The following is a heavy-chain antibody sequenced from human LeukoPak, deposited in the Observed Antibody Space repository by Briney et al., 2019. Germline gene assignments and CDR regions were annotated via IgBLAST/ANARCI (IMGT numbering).Heavy chain of an antibody. Sequence: ASVKVSCKASGYTFTSYYMHCVRQAPGQGLEWMGIINPSGGSTSYAQKFQGRVTMTSDKSTSTVYMELSSVRSEDTAVYYCARDSEISIVVVTAAPFDYWGQGTLVTVSS. V-gene: IGHV1-46*01. CDR3: ARDSEISIVVVTAAPFDY. CDR2: INPSGGST. CDR1: GYTFTSYY. J-gene: IGHJ4*02. D-gene: IGHD2-21*02.